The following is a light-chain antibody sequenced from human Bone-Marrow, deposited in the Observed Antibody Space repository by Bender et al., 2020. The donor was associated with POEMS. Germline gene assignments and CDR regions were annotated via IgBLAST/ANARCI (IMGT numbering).Light chain of an antibody. CDR2: EVT. J-gene: IGLJ3*02. Sequence: QSALTQPASLSGSPGQSITISCTGTSSDIGSYNLVSWYQQLPGNAPKLIIYEVTKRPSGVSNRFSGSKSGDTASLTISGLQAEDEADYYCCSYGGSSTWVFGGGTKLTVL. CDR1: SSDIGSYNL. V-gene: IGLV2-23*02. CDR3: CSYGGSSTWV.